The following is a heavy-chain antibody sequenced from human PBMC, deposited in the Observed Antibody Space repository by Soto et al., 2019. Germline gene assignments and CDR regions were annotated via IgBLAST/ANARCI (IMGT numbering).Heavy chain of an antibody. Sequence: QENRVQSGAEVKKHGASVKVSCKASGYIFINYYRHWVRQASGQGLEWIGIINANGGSTNYAQKFRGRVTMARVTSTSTVYMDLSSLRSDDTAVFYCARDLAAADYWGQGTLVTVSS. CDR2: INANGGST. CDR3: ARDLAAADY. D-gene: IGHD6-13*01. J-gene: IGHJ4*02. V-gene: IGHV1-46*01. CDR1: GYIFINYY.